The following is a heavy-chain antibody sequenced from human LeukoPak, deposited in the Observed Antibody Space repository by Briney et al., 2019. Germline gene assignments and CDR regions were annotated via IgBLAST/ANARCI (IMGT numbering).Heavy chain of an antibody. CDR1: GFTFSSYW. D-gene: IGHD6-13*01. CDR2: IKQDGSEK. V-gene: IGHV3-7*03. CDR3: ARDSSSWYGGSFDFDY. J-gene: IGHJ4*02. Sequence: GGSLRLSCAASGFTFSSYWMSWVRQAPGKGLEWVANIKQDGSEKYYVGSVKGRFTISRDNAKNSLYLQMNSLRAEDTAVYYCARDSSSWYGGSFDFDYWGQGTLVTVSS.